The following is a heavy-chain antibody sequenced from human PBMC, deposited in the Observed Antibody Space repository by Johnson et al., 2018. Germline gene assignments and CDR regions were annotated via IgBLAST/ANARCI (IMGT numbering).Heavy chain of an antibody. D-gene: IGHD1-1*01. V-gene: IGHV1-69*12. J-gene: IGHJ3*02. CDR2: IIPIFGTA. Sequence: QVQLVQSGAEVKKPGSSVKVSCKASGGTFSSYAISWVRQAPGQGLEWMGGIIPIFGTAHYAQKFQGRVTITADESTSTAYMELSSLRSEDTAGYYCANEPPRRGDAFDIWGQGTMVTVSS. CDR3: ANEPPRRGDAFDI. CDR1: GGTFSSYA.